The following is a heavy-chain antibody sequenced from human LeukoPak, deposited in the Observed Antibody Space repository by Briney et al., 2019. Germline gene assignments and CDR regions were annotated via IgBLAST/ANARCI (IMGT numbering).Heavy chain of an antibody. CDR2: ISYDGSNK. V-gene: IGHV3-30-3*01. D-gene: IGHD7-27*01. Sequence: GGSLRLSCAASGFTFSSYAMHWVRQAPGKGLEWVAVISYDGSNKYYADSVKGRFTISRDNSKNTLYLQMNSLRAEDTAVYYCARERDLGKALDYWGQGTLVTVSS. CDR3: ARERDLGKALDY. J-gene: IGHJ4*02. CDR1: GFTFSSYA.